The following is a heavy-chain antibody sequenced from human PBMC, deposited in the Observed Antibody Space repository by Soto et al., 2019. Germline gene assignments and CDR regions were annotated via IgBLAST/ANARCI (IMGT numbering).Heavy chain of an antibody. CDR2: ISYDGSNK. CDR1: GFTFSSYG. V-gene: IGHV3-30*18. D-gene: IGHD6-13*01. J-gene: IGHJ6*02. Sequence: QVQLVESGGGVVQPGRSLRLSCAASGFTFSSYGMNWVRKAPGKGLEWVAVISYDGSNKYYADSVKGRFTISRDSSKNMLYLQMNSLRAEDTAVYYCAKEDSSSWHYYYGMDVWGQGTTVTVSS. CDR3: AKEDSSSWHYYYGMDV.